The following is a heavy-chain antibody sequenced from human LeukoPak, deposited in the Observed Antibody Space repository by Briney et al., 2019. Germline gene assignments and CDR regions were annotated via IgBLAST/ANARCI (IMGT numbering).Heavy chain of an antibody. V-gene: IGHV3-48*01. CDR1: GFTFSSYS. Sequence: GGSLRLSCAASGFTFSSYSMNWVRQAPGKGLEWVSYISSSSSTTYYADSVKGRFTISRDNAKNSLYLQMNSLRAEDTAVYYCGVGMLLRFIDYWGQGTLVTVSS. D-gene: IGHD1-26*01. J-gene: IGHJ4*02. CDR3: GVGMLLRFIDY. CDR2: ISSSSSTT.